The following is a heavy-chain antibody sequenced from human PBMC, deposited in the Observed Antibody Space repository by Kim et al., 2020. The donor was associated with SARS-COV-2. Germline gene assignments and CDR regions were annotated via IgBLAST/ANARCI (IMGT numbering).Heavy chain of an antibody. J-gene: IGHJ3*02. CDR3: AREATGGDYAFDI. D-gene: IGHD2-21*01. CDR1: GGSISSYY. CDR2: IYYSGST. Sequence: SETLSLTCTVSGGSISSYYWSWIRQPPGKGLEWIGYIYYSGSTNYNPSLKSRVTISVDTSKNQFSLKLSSVTAADTAVYYCAREATGGDYAFDIWGQGTMVTVSS. V-gene: IGHV4-59*01.